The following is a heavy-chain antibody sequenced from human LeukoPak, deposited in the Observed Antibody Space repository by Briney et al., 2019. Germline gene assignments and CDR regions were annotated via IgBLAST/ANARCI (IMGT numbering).Heavy chain of an antibody. CDR1: GGSFSGYY. Sequence: SETLSLTCAVYGGSFSGYYWSWIRQPPGKGLEWIGEINHSGSTNYNPSLKSRVTISVDTSKNQFSLKPSSVTAADTAVHYCARERYYDSGSYWGQGTLVTVSS. V-gene: IGHV4-34*01. CDR2: INHSGST. CDR3: ARERYYDSGSY. J-gene: IGHJ4*02. D-gene: IGHD3-10*01.